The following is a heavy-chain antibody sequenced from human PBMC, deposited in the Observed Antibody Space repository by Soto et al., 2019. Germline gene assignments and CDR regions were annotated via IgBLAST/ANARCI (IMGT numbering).Heavy chain of an antibody. CDR2: IIPIFGTA. CDR3: AIMGDIVVVPAAQYYYYYGMDV. J-gene: IGHJ6*02. Sequence: ASVKVSCKASGGTFSSYAISWVRQAPGQGLEWMGGIIPIFGTANYAQKFQGRVTITADESTSTAYMELSSLRSEDTAVYYCAIMGDIVVVPAAQYYYYYGMDVWGQGTTVTVSS. D-gene: IGHD2-2*01. CDR1: GGTFSSYA. V-gene: IGHV1-69*13.